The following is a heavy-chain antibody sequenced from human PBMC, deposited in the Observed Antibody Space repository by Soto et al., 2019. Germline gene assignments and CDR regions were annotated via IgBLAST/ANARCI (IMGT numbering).Heavy chain of an antibody. Sequence: GGSLRLSCAASGFTFSSYGMHWVRQAPGKGLEWVAVIWYDGSNKYYADSVKGRFTISRDNSKITLYLQMNSLRAEDTAVYYCAREPGTANAFDIWGQGTMVTVSS. CDR2: IWYDGSNK. CDR3: AREPGTANAFDI. CDR1: GFTFSSYG. J-gene: IGHJ3*02. D-gene: IGHD5-18*01. V-gene: IGHV3-33*01.